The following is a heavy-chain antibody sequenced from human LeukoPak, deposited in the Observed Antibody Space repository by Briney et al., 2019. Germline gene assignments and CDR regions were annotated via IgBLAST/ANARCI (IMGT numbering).Heavy chain of an antibody. V-gene: IGHV4-59*08. D-gene: IGHD6-19*01. CDR2: IYYSGST. Sequence: SETLSLTCTVSGGSISSYYWSWIRQPPGKGLEWIGYIYYSGSTNYNPSLKSRVTISVDTSKNRFSLKLSSVTAADTAVYYCASLSSGSTRTRFDYWGQGTLVTVSS. CDR1: GGSISSYY. J-gene: IGHJ4*02. CDR3: ASLSSGSTRTRFDY.